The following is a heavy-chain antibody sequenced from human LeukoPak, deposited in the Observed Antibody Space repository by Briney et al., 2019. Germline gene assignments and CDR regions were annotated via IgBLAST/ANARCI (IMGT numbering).Heavy chain of an antibody. CDR3: ARTEAEGAFDI. V-gene: IGHV1-46*01. CDR2: INPSGGST. Sequence: ASVKVSCKASGYTFTSYYMHWVRQAPGQGLGWMGIINPSGGSTSYAQKFQGRVTMTGDTSTSTVYMELSSLRSEDTAVYYCARTEAEGAFDIWGQGTMVTVSS. CDR1: GYTFTSYY. J-gene: IGHJ3*02. D-gene: IGHD2-15*01.